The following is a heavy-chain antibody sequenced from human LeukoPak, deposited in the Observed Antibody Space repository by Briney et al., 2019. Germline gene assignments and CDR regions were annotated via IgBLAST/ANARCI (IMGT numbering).Heavy chain of an antibody. D-gene: IGHD3-22*01. CDR3: AKDYYYDSNHFDY. CDR1: GFTFSSYG. Sequence: GGSLRLSCAASGFTFSSYGMSWVRQAPGKGLEWVSAISDTGGSTYYADSVKGRFAISRDNPKNMLYLQMNSLRAEDTAVYYCAKDYYYDSNHFDYWGQGTLVTVSS. CDR2: ISDTGGST. V-gene: IGHV3-23*01. J-gene: IGHJ4*02.